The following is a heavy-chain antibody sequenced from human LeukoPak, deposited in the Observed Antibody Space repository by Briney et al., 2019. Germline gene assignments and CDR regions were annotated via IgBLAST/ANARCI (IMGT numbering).Heavy chain of an antibody. Sequence: ASVKVSCKASGYTFTGYYMHWVRQAPGQGLEWMGWINPNSGGTNYAQKFQGRVTMTRDTSISTAYMELSRLRSDDTAVYYCARVWELLSNNYYYYYMDVWGKGTTVTVSS. D-gene: IGHD1-26*01. CDR2: INPNSGGT. CDR3: ARVWELLSNNYYYYYMDV. J-gene: IGHJ6*03. V-gene: IGHV1-2*02. CDR1: GYTFTGYY.